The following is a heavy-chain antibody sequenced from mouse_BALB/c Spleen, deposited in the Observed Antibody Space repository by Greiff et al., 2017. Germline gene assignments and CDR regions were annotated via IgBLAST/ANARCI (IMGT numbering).Heavy chain of an antibody. CDR1: GFTFTSYS. J-gene: IGHJ4*01. CDR3: TGGYRYDHAMDY. D-gene: IGHD2-14*01. Sequence: VQLLESGAELVKPGGSVKLSCKASGFTFTSYSMPWVNQRPGQGLEWIGYINPSTGYTEYNQKFKDKATFTGDKSSSTAYLQLSSLTAEDSAVYYSTGGYRYDHAMDYWGQGTSVTVSS. V-gene: IGHV1-7*01. CDR2: INPSTGYT.